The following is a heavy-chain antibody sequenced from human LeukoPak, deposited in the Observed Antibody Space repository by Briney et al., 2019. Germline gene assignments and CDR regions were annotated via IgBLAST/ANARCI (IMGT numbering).Heavy chain of an antibody. D-gene: IGHD3-22*01. J-gene: IGHJ3*02. Sequence: PGGSLRLSCAASGFTFSSYEMNWVRQAPGKGLEWVSYISSSGSTIYYADSVKGRFTISRDNAKNSLYLQMNSLRAEDTAVYYCARHRLHRLYYDSGGYYHDAFDIWGQGTMVTVSS. CDR1: GFTFSSYE. V-gene: IGHV3-48*03. CDR2: ISSSGSTI. CDR3: ARHRLHRLYYDSGGYYHDAFDI.